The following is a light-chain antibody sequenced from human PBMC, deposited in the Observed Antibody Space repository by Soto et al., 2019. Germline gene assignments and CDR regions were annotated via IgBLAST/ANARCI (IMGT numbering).Light chain of an antibody. CDR1: SSNIGANP. V-gene: IGLV1-44*01. CDR2: IND. Sequence: QYVLTQPPSASGTPGQRVTISCSGSSSNIGANPINWYQQLPGTAPNLLIYINDQRPSGVTDRFSASNSGTAASLAISGLQSEDEDDYYCEAWDDSLYGAVLGGGTKLTVL. J-gene: IGLJ2*01. CDR3: EAWDDSLYGAV.